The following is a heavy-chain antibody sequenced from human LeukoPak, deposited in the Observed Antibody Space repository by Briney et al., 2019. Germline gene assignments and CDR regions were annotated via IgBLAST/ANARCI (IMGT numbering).Heavy chain of an antibody. CDR2: IYPGDSDT. CDR3: ARRQKRSGSYYKGNSFDP. Sequence: GESLKISCKGSGYSFTTYWIGWVRQPPGKGLEWMGIIYPGDSDTEYSPSFQGQVTISVDKSISTAYLQWSSLKASDTARYYCARRQKRSGSYYKGNSFDPWGQGTLVTVSS. D-gene: IGHD3-10*01. CDR1: GYSFTTYW. J-gene: IGHJ5*02. V-gene: IGHV5-51*01.